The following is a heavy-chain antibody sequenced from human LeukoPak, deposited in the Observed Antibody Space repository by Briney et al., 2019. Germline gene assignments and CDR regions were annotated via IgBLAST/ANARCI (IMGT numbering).Heavy chain of an antibody. D-gene: IGHD5-12*01. CDR3: AKDRESGYAPYDMDV. V-gene: IGHV3-23*01. CDR1: GLTFSIYA. J-gene: IGHJ6*02. Sequence: GGSLRLSCAASGLTFSIYAMTWVRQAPGKGLEWVSTISGSGGSTFYADSVMGRFTISRDNSKNTLSLHMNSLRAEDTAIYYCAKDRESGYAPYDMDVWGRGTTVTVSS. CDR2: ISGSGGST.